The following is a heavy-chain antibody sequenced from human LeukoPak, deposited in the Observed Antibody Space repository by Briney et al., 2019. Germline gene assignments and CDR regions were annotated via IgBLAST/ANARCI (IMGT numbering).Heavy chain of an antibody. J-gene: IGHJ6*02. CDR3: ARTKTIAVGGMDV. CDR1: GGSISSGDYY. V-gene: IGHV4-30-2*01. CDR2: IYHSGST. Sequence: PSQTLSLTCTVSGGSISSGDYYWSWIRQPPGKGLEWIGYIYHSGSTYYNPSLKSRVTISVDTSKNQFSLKLSSVTAADTAVYYCARTKTIAVGGMDVWGQGTTVTVSS. D-gene: IGHD6-19*01.